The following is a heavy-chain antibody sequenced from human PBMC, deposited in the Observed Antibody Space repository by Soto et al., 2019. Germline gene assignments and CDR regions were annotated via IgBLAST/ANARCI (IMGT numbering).Heavy chain of an antibody. CDR1: GFTFSSYA. CDR3: AKDGESLEDIVVVVAATDVGPISAFDI. V-gene: IGHV3-23*01. CDR2: ISGSGGST. Sequence: PGGSLRLSCAASGFTFSSYAMSWVRQAPGRGLEWVSAISGSGGSTYYADSVKGRFTISRDNSKNTLYLQMNSLRAEDTAVYYCAKDGESLEDIVVVVAATDVGPISAFDIWGQGTMVTVSS. D-gene: IGHD2-15*01. J-gene: IGHJ3*02.